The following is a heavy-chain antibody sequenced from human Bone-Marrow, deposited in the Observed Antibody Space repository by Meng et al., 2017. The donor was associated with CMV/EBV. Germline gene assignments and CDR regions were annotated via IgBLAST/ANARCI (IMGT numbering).Heavy chain of an antibody. CDR2: ISAYNGNT. J-gene: IGHJ6*02. V-gene: IGHV1-18*01. CDR1: GYTFTSYG. D-gene: IGHD4-11*01. Sequence: ASVKVSCKASGYTFTSYGISWVRQAPGQGLEWMGWISAYNGNTNYAQKLQGRVTMTRDTSTSTVYMELSSLRSEDTAVYYCARDPTAVSGHYGMDVWGQGTTVTVSS. CDR3: ARDPTAVSGHYGMDV.